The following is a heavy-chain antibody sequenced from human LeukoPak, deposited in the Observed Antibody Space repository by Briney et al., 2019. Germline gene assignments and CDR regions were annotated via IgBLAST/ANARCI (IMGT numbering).Heavy chain of an antibody. CDR2: ISYDGSNK. D-gene: IGHD3/OR15-3a*01. CDR3: ARDMGWTFDY. V-gene: IGHV3-30-3*01. J-gene: IGHJ4*02. Sequence: GVSLRLSCAASGFTFSSYAMHWVRQAPGKGLEWVAVISYDGSNKYYADSVKGRFTISRDNSKNTLYLQMNSPRAEDTAVYYCARDMGWTFDYWGQGTLVTVSS. CDR1: GFTFSSYA.